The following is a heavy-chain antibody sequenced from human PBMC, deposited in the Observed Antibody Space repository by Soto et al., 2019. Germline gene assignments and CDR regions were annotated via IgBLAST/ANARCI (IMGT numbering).Heavy chain of an antibody. CDR3: ARDPGRDIPIDY. V-gene: IGHV3-33*01. J-gene: IGHJ4*02. Sequence: QVQLVESGGGMVQPGRSLRLSCTASGFTLSDYGMHWVRQAPGKGLEWVAVIWHDGGEKYYADSVTGRLTISRDNSKNTVHLQIDSLGTEDTALYYCARDPGRDIPIDYWGQGTLVTVSS. CDR2: IWHDGGEK. D-gene: IGHD3-9*01. CDR1: GFTLSDYG.